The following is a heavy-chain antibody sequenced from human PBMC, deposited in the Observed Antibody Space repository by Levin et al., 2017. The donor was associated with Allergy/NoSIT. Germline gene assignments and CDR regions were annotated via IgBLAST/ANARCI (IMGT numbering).Heavy chain of an antibody. Sequence: PGESLKISCAASGFTVSRNYMSWVRQAPGKGLEWVSVLYSGGITYYADSVKGRFTISRDNSKNTLHLQMNSLRVEDTAVYYCASEYSNSQSYYYYGMDVWGQGTTVTVSS. V-gene: IGHV3-53*01. J-gene: IGHJ6*02. CDR1: GFTVSRNY. D-gene: IGHD6-6*01. CDR3: ASEYSNSQSYYYYGMDV. CDR2: LYSGGIT.